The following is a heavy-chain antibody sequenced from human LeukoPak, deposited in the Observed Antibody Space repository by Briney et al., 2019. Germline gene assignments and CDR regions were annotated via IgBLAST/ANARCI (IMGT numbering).Heavy chain of an antibody. J-gene: IGHJ5*02. CDR3: ARTDRQWSSVDP. CDR2: IYYSGTT. D-gene: IGHD6-19*01. V-gene: IGHV4-28*01. Sequence: SETLSLTCAVSGYSISSSNWWGWIRQPPGEGLEWIGYIYYSGTTYYNPSLKSRVTMSVDTSKNQFSLKLSSVTAVDTAVYYCARTDRQWSSVDPWGQGTLVTVSS. CDR1: GYSISSSNW.